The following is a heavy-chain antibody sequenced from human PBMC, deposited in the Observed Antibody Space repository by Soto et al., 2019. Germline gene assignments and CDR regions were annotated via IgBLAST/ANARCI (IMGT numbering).Heavy chain of an antibody. V-gene: IGHV1-8*01. J-gene: IGHJ6*02. Sequence: ASVKVSCKASGYTFTSYDINWVRQATGQGLEWMGWMNPNSGNTGYAQKFQGRVTMTRNTSISTAYMELSSLRSEDTAMYYCARGHWSPITMIVVDKYGMDVWGQGTTVTVSS. D-gene: IGHD3-22*01. CDR3: ARGHWSPITMIVVDKYGMDV. CDR2: MNPNSGNT. CDR1: GYTFTSYD.